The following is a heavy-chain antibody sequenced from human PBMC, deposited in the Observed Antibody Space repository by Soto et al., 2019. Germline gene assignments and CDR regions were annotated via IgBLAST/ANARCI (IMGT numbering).Heavy chain of an antibody. Sequence: GGSLRLSCAASGFTFSSYAMSWVRQAPGKGLEWVSAISGSGGSTYYADSVKGRFTISRDNSKNTLYLQMNSLRAEDTAVYYCAKGTNWNLLISYYYYYMDVWGKGTTVTVSS. CDR3: AKGTNWNLLISYYYYYMDV. D-gene: IGHD1-20*01. CDR1: GFTFSSYA. J-gene: IGHJ6*03. V-gene: IGHV3-23*01. CDR2: ISGSGGST.